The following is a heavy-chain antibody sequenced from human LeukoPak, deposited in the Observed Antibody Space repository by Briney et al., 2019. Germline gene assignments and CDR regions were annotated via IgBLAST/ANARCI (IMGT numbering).Heavy chain of an antibody. D-gene: IGHD2-15*01. Sequence: SETLSLTCTVSGGSISSYYWSWIRQPPGKGLEWIGYIYYSGDTNYNPSLKSRVTISVDTSKNQFSLKLSSVTAADTAVYYCARENIVVVVAAPLGYNWFDPWGQGTLVTVSS. CDR2: IYYSGDT. J-gene: IGHJ5*02. CDR3: ARENIVVVVAAPLGYNWFDP. CDR1: GGSISSYY. V-gene: IGHV4-59*01.